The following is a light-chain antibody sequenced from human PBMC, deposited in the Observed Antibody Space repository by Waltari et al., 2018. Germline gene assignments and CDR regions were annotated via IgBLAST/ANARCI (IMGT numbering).Light chain of an antibody. CDR3: QQYGSSPRFT. V-gene: IGKV3-20*01. J-gene: IGKJ3*01. Sequence: EIVLTQSPGTLSLSPGERATLSCRASQSLSSSYLAWYQRKPGQAPRLLIYDASSRATGIPDRFSGRGSGTDFTLTISRLEPEDFAVYYCQQYGSSPRFTFGPGTKVDIK. CDR2: DAS. CDR1: QSLSSSY.